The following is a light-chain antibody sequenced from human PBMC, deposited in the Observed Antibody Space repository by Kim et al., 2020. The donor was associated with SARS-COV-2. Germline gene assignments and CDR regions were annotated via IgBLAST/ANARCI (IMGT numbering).Light chain of an antibody. CDR3: SSYTSNNTFV. CDR2: DVG. V-gene: IGLV2-14*04. Sequence: QSITITCTGTSSDVGGYDYVSWYEQHPGKAPEVMIYDVGKRPSGVSKRFSGSKSGNTASLTISGLQAEDEADYYCSSYTSNNTFVFGTGTKVTVL. CDR1: SSDVGGYDY. J-gene: IGLJ1*01.